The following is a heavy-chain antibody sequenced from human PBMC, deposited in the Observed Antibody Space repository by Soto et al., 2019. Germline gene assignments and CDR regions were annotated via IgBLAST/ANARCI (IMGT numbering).Heavy chain of an antibody. CDR2: ISGSGGST. J-gene: IGHJ4*02. D-gene: IGHD3-3*01. CDR1: GGTFSSYA. Sequence: VQLVQSGAEVKKPGSSVKVSCKASGGTFSSYAISWVRQAPGKGLEWVSAISGSGGSTYYADSVKGRFTISRDNSKNTLYLQMNSLRAEDTAVYYCAKRVNFWSGYFDYWGQGTLVTVSS. V-gene: IGHV3-23*04. CDR3: AKRVNFWSGYFDY.